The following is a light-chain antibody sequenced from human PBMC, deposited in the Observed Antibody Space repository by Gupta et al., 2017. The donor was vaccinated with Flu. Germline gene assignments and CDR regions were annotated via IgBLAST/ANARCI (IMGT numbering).Light chain of an antibody. Sequence: QSVLTQPPSVSAAPGPRVTSPCPGSSSNIGHNYVSWYQQLPGTAPKLLIYDSNRRPSGIPDRFSGSGSGTSAVLAITGLQTGDEADYYCGTWDTSLSALVFGGGTKLTVL. CDR1: SSNIGHNY. CDR2: DSN. CDR3: GTWDTSLSALV. V-gene: IGLV1-51*01. J-gene: IGLJ3*02.